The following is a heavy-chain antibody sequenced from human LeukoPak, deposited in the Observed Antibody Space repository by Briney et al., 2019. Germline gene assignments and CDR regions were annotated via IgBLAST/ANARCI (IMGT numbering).Heavy chain of an antibody. CDR3: ARATWLIAAAGRVLELDY. Sequence: PGGSLRLSCAASGFTFSSYSMNWVRQAPGKGLEWVSYISSSSSTIYYADSVKGRFTISRDNAKNSLYLQMNSLRAEDTAVYYCARATWLIAAAGRVLELDYWGQGTLVTVSS. D-gene: IGHD6-13*01. V-gene: IGHV3-48*01. CDR2: ISSSSSTI. CDR1: GFTFSSYS. J-gene: IGHJ4*02.